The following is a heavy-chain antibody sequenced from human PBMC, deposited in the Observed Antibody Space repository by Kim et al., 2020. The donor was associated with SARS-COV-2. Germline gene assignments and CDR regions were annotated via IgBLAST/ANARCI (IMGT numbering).Heavy chain of an antibody. CDR2: IYPGDSDT. CDR1: GYSFTSYW. J-gene: IGHJ2*01. D-gene: IGHD2-15*01. CDR3: ARHRTIEGCSGGSCPHWYFEV. Sequence: GESLKISCKGSGYSFTSYWIGWVRQMPGKGLEWMGIIYPGDSDTRYSPSFQGQVTISADKSISTAYLQWSSLKASDTAMYYCARHRTIEGCSGGSCPHWYFEVWARVTLAPASS. V-gene: IGHV5-51*01.